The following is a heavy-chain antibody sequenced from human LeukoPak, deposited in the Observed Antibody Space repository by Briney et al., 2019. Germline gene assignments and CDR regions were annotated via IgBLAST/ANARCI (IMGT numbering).Heavy chain of an antibody. CDR1: GGSVSSGGYY. Sequence: SETLSLTCTVSGGSVSSGGYYWSWIRQHPGKGLEWIGYIYYSGSTYYNPSLKSRVTISVDTSKNQFSLKLSSVTAADTAVYYCASFRAAAGDWYFDLWGRGTLVTVSS. D-gene: IGHD6-13*01. CDR2: IYYSGST. V-gene: IGHV4-31*03. CDR3: ASFRAAAGDWYFDL. J-gene: IGHJ2*01.